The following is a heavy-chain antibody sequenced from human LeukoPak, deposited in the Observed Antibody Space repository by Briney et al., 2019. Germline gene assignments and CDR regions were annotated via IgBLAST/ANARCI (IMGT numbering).Heavy chain of an antibody. CDR1: GFTLSSYG. V-gene: IGHV3-33*01. J-gene: IGHJ4*02. D-gene: IGHD3-22*01. CDR3: ARDNYDSSGTFDY. Sequence: GGSLRLSCAASGFTLSSYGMHWVRQAPGKGLEWVAVIWYDGSNKYYADSVKGRFTISRDNSKNTLYLQMNSLRAEDTAVYYCARDNYDSSGTFDYWGQGTLVTVSS. CDR2: IWYDGSNK.